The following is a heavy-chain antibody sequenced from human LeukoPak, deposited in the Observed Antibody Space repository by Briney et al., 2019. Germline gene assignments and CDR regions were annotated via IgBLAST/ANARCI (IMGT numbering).Heavy chain of an antibody. CDR3: ASRNSSGYYYYYYFDY. Sequence: PSETLSLTCAVYDGSFSGYYWSWIRQPPGKGLEWIGEINHSGSTNYNPSLKSRVTISVDTSKNQFSLKLSSVTAADTAVYYCASRNSSGYYYYYYFDYWGQGTLVTVSS. J-gene: IGHJ4*02. V-gene: IGHV4-34*01. CDR1: DGSFSGYY. D-gene: IGHD3-22*01. CDR2: INHSGST.